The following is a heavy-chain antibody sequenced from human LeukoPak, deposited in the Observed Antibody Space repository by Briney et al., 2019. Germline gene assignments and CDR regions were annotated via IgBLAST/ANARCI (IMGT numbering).Heavy chain of an antibody. CDR1: GFTFSDYY. D-gene: IGHD2-15*01. V-gene: IGHV3-11*04. Sequence: GGSLRLSCAASGFTFSDYYMSWIRQAPGKGLEWVSYISSSGSTIYYADSVKGRFTISRDNAKNSLYLQMNSLRAEDTAVYYCAREVACSGGSCSTGLFNYWGQGTLVTVSS. CDR2: ISSSGSTI. CDR3: AREVACSGGSCSTGLFNY. J-gene: IGHJ4*02.